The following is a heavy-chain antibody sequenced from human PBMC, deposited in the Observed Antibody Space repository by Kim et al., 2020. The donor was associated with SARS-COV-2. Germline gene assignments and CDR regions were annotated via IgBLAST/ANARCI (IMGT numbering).Heavy chain of an antibody. CDR1: GGSISSYY. D-gene: IGHD3-10*01. CDR2: IYYSGST. J-gene: IGHJ5*01. V-gene: IGHV4-59*13. CDR3: SRGKTSRYGEVNWFDS. Sequence: SETLSLTCTVSGGSISSYYWSWIRQPPGKGLEWIGYIYYSGSTNYNPSLKSRVTISVDTSKNQFSLKLSTVTAADTAVDYCSRGKTSRYGEVNWFDSWG.